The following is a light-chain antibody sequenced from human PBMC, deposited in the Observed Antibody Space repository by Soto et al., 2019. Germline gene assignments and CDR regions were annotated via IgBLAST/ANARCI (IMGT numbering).Light chain of an antibody. J-gene: IGKJ2*01. CDR1: QSVPNNY. V-gene: IGKV3-20*01. CDR3: QQYGASPFN. Sequence: IVLTQSPGTVSLSPGERATLSCRARQSVPNNYIAWYQHKPRQAPRLLIYGASRRATGIPDRFSGSGSGTEFTLTISTLAPEDSAMYYCQQYGASPFNFGQGSKLEIK. CDR2: GAS.